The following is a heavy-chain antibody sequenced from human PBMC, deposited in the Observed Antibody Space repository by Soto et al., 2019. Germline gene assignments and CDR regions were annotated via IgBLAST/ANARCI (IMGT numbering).Heavy chain of an antibody. CDR2: IYYSGST. CDR1: GGSISSYY. V-gene: IGHV4-59*08. Sequence: SETLSLTCTVSGGSISSYYWSWIRQPPGKGLEWIGYIYYSGSTNYNPSLKSRVTISVDTSKNQFSLKLSSVTAADTAVYYCARHELYYDFWSGYYRYWGQGTLVTVSS. J-gene: IGHJ4*02. CDR3: ARHELYYDFWSGYYRY. D-gene: IGHD3-3*01.